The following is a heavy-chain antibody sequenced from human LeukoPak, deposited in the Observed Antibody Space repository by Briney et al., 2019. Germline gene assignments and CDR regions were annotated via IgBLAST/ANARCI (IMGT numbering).Heavy chain of an antibody. CDR2: ISSSSSYT. CDR3: ARIVIAAAGREDY. V-gene: IGHV3-11*06. CDR1: GFTFSDYY. Sequence: GGSLRLFCAASGFTFSDYYMSWIRQATGKGLEWVSYISSSSSYTNYADSVKGRFTISRDNAKNSLYLQMNSLRAEDTAVYYCARIVIAAAGREDYWGQGTLVTVSS. J-gene: IGHJ4*02. D-gene: IGHD6-13*01.